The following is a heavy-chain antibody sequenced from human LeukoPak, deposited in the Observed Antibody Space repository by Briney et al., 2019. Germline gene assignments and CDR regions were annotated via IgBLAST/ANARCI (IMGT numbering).Heavy chain of an antibody. Sequence: AGGSLRLSCAASGFTFSSYAMSWVRQAPGKGLEWVSAISGSGGSTYYADSVKGRFTISRDNSKNTLYLQMNSLRAEDTAVYYCAKLAGTNGLVWATYYYYMDVWGKGTTVTVSS. CDR1: GFTFSSYA. CDR3: AKLAGTNGLVWATYYYYMDV. CDR2: ISGSGGST. V-gene: IGHV3-23*01. J-gene: IGHJ6*03. D-gene: IGHD2-8*01.